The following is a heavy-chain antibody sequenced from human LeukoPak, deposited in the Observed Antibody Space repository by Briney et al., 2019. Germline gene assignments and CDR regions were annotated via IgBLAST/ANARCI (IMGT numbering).Heavy chain of an antibody. CDR3: AKEVVVVITTPTEAGFDY. D-gene: IGHD3-22*01. CDR2: ISGSGGST. CDR1: KFNFNSYG. Sequence: GGSLRLSCTTSKFNFNSYGMTWVRQAPGRGLEWVSAISGSGGSTYYADSVKGRFTISRDNSKNTLYLQMNSLRAEDTAVYYCAKEVVVVITTPTEAGFDYWGQGTLVTVSS. V-gene: IGHV3-23*01. J-gene: IGHJ4*02.